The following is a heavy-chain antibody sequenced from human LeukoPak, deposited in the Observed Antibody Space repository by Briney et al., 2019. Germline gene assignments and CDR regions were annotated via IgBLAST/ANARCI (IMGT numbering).Heavy chain of an antibody. CDR2: ISSGSSYK. D-gene: IGHD2-8*01. CDR3: ARVHELYRDY. CDR1: GFTFSSYT. J-gene: IGHJ4*02. Sequence: GGSLRLSCAASGFTFSSYTMNWVRQAPGRGLEWASSISSGSSYKYFADSVKGRFTISRDNAKNSLYLQMNSLRADDTAVYYCARVHELYRDYWGQGTLVIVSS. V-gene: IGHV3-21*06.